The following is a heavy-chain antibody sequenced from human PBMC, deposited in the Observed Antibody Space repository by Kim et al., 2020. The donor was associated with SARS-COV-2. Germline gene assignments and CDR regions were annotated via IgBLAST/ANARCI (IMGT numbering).Heavy chain of an antibody. D-gene: IGHD5-18*01. CDR1: GYTFTSYY. Sequence: ASVKVSCKASGYTFTSYYMHWVRQAPGQGLEWMGIINPSGGSTSYAQKFQGRVTMTRDTSTSTVYMELSSLRSEDTAVYYCARMDHSEYSYGYLAWFDPWGQGTLVTVSS. J-gene: IGHJ5*02. CDR3: ARMDHSEYSYGYLAWFDP. CDR2: INPSGGST. V-gene: IGHV1-46*01.